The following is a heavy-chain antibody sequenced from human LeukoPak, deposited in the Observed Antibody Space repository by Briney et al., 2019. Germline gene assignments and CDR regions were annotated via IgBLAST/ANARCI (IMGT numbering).Heavy chain of an antibody. V-gene: IGHV1-2*02. CDR1: GGTFSSYA. J-gene: IGHJ4*02. CDR2: INPNSGGT. Sequence: ASVKVSCKASGGTFSSYAISWVRQAPGQGLEWMGWINPNSGGTNYAQKFQGRVTMTRDTSISTAYMELSRLRSDDTAVYYCARGARLSTVTTGIGYWGQGTLVTVSS. D-gene: IGHD4-17*01. CDR3: ARGARLSTVTTGIGY.